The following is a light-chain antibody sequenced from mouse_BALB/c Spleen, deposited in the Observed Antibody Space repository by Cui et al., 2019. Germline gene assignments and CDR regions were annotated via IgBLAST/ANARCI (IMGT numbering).Light chain of an antibody. J-gene: IGKJ1*01. Sequence: QIVLNQSPAILSASLGEEITLTCSASSSVSYMHWYQQKSATSPKLLIYRTSNLASGVPSRFSGSGSGTCYSPTISSVEAEDAVDYYCHQWSSYPWTFGGGTKLEIK. CDR1: SSVSY. CDR2: RTS. CDR3: HQWSSYPWT. V-gene: IGKV4-80*01.